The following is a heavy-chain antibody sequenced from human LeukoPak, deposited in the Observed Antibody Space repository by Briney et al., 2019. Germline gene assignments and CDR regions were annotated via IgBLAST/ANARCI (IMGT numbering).Heavy chain of an antibody. V-gene: IGHV4-34*01. CDR1: GGSFSGNY. CDR3: ARDGSGWSRPLGY. J-gene: IGHJ4*02. D-gene: IGHD6-19*01. Sequence: SETLSLTCAVYGGSFSGNYWSWIRQPPGKGLEWIGEINHSGSTNYNPSLKSRVTISVDTSKNQFSLKLSSVTAADTAVYYCARDGSGWSRPLGYWGQGTLVTVSS. CDR2: INHSGST.